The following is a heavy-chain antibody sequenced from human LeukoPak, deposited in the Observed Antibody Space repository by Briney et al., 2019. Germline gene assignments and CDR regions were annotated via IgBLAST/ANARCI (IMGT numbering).Heavy chain of an antibody. CDR2: INSDGSST. Sequence: GGSLRLSCAASGFTFSSYWMHWVRQAPGKGLVWVSRINSDGSSTSYADSVRGRFSISRDNAKNTLYLQMNSLRAEDTAVYYCAKTYSCGWCFDYWGQGTLVTVSS. D-gene: IGHD6-19*01. J-gene: IGHJ4*02. V-gene: IGHV3-74*01. CDR3: AKTYSCGWCFDY. CDR1: GFTFSSYW.